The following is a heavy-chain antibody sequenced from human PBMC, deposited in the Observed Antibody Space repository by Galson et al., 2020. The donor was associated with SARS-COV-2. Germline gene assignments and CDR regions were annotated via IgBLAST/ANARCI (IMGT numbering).Heavy chain of an antibody. J-gene: IGHJ6*02. CDR1: GFPFNSYT. Sequence: GGSLRLSCLVSGFPFNSYTMNWVRQAPGKGLEWVSAISSSSDYLYNADSVKGRFTIPRDNAKNVLYLQMNSLRAEDTAVYYCAREASWAMFAMDVWGQGTTVTVSS. V-gene: IGHV3-21*01. CDR3: AREASWAMFAMDV. D-gene: IGHD3-10*02. CDR2: ISSSSDYL.